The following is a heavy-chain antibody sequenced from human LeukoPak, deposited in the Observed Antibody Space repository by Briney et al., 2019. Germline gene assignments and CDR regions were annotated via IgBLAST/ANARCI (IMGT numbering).Heavy chain of an antibody. Sequence: ASVKVSCKVSGYTLTELSMHWVRQAPGKGLEWMGGFDPEDGETIYAQKFQGRVTMTEDASTDTAYMELSSLRSEDTAVYYCARGGKRALAGTRSPQYFQHWGQGTLVTVSS. V-gene: IGHV1-24*01. CDR3: ARGGKRALAGTRSPQYFQH. CDR1: GYTLTELS. CDR2: FDPEDGET. J-gene: IGHJ1*01. D-gene: IGHD6-19*01.